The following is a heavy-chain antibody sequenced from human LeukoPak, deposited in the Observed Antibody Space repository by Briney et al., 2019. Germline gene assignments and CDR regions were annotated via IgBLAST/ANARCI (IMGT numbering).Heavy chain of an antibody. CDR2: MNPNSGNT. CDR3: ARVFYGDYVVDQ. D-gene: IGHD4-17*01. Sequence: ASVKVSCKASGYTFTSYGISWVRQAAGQGLEWMGWMNPNSGNTGHTQKFQGRITMTRNTSTSTAYMELSSLRSEDTAVYYCARVFYGDYVVDQWGQGTLVTVSS. CDR1: GYTFTSYG. V-gene: IGHV1-8*02. J-gene: IGHJ4*02.